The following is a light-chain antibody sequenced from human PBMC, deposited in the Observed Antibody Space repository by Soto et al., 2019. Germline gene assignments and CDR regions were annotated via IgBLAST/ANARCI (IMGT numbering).Light chain of an antibody. CDR2: GAS. CDR3: QQYNNWLWT. CDR1: QSVSSN. J-gene: IGKJ1*01. Sequence: EVVLTQSPGTLSLSPGERATLSCRASQSVSSNLAWYQQKPGQAPRLLINGASTRATGIPARFSGSGSGTEFTLTISSLQSEDFAVYYCQQYNNWLWTFGQGTKVDI. V-gene: IGKV3-15*01.